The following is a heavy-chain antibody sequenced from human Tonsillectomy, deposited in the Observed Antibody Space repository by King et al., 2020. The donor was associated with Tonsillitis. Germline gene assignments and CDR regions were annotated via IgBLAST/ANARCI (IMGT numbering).Heavy chain of an antibody. J-gene: IGHJ3*02. Sequence: VQLQESGPGLVKPSETLSLSCTVSGGSISSYYCSWIRQPPGKGLEWVGYIYYSGSTNYNPSLKSRVTISVDTSKNQFSLKLSSVTAADTAVNYCARDLGSSSWYTDDAFDIWGQGTMVTVSS. CDR3: ARDLGSSSWYTDDAFDI. D-gene: IGHD6-13*01. CDR1: GGSISSYY. V-gene: IGHV4-59*01. CDR2: IYYSGST.